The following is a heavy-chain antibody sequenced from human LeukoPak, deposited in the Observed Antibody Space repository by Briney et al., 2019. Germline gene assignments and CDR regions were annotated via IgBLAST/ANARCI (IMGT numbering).Heavy chain of an antibody. J-gene: IGHJ4*02. D-gene: IGHD2-15*01. CDR3: ARRYCSGGSCYESH. V-gene: IGHV1-2*02. Sequence: GASVKVSCKASGYTFTGYYMHWVRQAPGQGLEWMGWINPNSGGTNYAQKFQGRVTMTRDTSISTAYMELSRLRSDDTAVYYCARRYCSGGSCYESHWGQGTLVTVSS. CDR1: GYTFTGYY. CDR2: INPNSGGT.